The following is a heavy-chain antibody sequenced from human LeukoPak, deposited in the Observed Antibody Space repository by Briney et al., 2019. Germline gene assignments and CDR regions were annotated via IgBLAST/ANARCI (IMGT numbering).Heavy chain of an antibody. CDR2: INPNSGGP. Sequence: AVKVSCMASGYTLTRYYMHGVRQAAGQGGAWMGWINPNSGGPNYAHKFQGRVTLTRDTSISTAYMELSRLRSDDTAVYYCARVPINTNYGMDVWGQGTTVTVSS. J-gene: IGHJ6*02. CDR1: GYTLTRYY. V-gene: IGHV1-2*02. CDR3: ARVPINTNYGMDV.